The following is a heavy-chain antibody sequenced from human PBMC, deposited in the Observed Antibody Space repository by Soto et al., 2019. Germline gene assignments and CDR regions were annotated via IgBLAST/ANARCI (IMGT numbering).Heavy chain of an antibody. V-gene: IGHV3-23*01. CDR3: GKGRLAYSSSPFDY. CDR2: ISAGGDTT. Sequence: EVKVLESGGGLVQPGGSLRLSCTASGFTFSTYAMSWVRQAPGEGLEWVSSISAGGDTTYYADSAKGRFTISRDNSKNMLWLQMNSVRAEDTALFYCGKGRLAYSSSPFDYWGQGTLVTVSS. CDR1: GFTFSTYA. J-gene: IGHJ4*02. D-gene: IGHD6-6*01.